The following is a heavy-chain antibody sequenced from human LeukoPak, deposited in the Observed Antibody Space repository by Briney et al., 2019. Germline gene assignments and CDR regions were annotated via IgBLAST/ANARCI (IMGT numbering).Heavy chain of an antibody. V-gene: IGHV1-69*05. J-gene: IGHJ4*02. CDR3: ARTDSSGYLTDY. Sequence: ASVKVSCKASGGTFSSYAISWVRQAPGHGLEWMGRIIPIFGTANYAQKFQCRVTITTDESTSTAYMELRSLRSEDTAVYYCARTDSSGYLTDYWGQGTLVTVSS. CDR2: IIPIFGTA. CDR1: GGTFSSYA. D-gene: IGHD3-22*01.